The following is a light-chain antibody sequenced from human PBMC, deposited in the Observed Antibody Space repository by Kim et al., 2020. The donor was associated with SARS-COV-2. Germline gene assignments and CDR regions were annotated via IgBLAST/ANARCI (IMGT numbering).Light chain of an antibody. CDR3: QQANSLPFA. CDR2: GAS. V-gene: IGKV1D-12*01. J-gene: IGKJ3*01. CDR1: RDIHTW. Sequence: AYIGDRVTITCRASRDIHTWLAWCQQKPEKAPKLLFYGASSLQGGVPSRFSGSGFGTDFTLTLNNMQPEDSATYYCQQANSLPFAFGPGTKVDIK.